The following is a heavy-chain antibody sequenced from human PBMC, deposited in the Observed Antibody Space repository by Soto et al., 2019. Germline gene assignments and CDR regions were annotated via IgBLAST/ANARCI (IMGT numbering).Heavy chain of an antibody. CDR3: ARDRPPEGILTGYSSPYGMDV. V-gene: IGHV3-53*02. Sequence: EVQLVETGGGLIQPGGSLRLSCAASGFTVSSNYMSWVRQAPGKGLEWVSVIYSGGSTYYADSVKGRFTISRDNSKNTLQPQMNSLRAEDTAVYYCARDRPPEGILTGYSSPYGMDVWGQGTTVTVSS. CDR1: GFTVSSNY. CDR2: IYSGGST. J-gene: IGHJ6*02. D-gene: IGHD3-9*01.